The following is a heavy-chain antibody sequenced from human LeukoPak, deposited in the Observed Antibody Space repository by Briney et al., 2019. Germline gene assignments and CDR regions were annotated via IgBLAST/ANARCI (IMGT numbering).Heavy chain of an antibody. CDR3: ARLGYYYDSSGSPNWFDP. V-gene: IGHV4-59*01. CDR2: IYYSGST. D-gene: IGHD3-22*01. CDR1: GGSISSYY. Sequence: SETLSLTCTVSGGSISSYYWSWIRQPPGKRLEWIGYIYYSGSTNFNPSLKSRVTISVDTSKNQFSLKLNSVTAADTAVYYCARLGYYYDSSGSPNWFDPWGQGTLVTVSS. J-gene: IGHJ5*02.